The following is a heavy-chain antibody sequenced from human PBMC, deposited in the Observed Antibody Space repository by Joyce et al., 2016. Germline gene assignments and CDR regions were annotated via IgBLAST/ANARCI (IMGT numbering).Heavy chain of an antibody. D-gene: IGHD2-2*01. J-gene: IGHJ4*02. V-gene: IGHV3-23*01. CDR2: MSGSGDST. CDR3: VKEEDIVVVPAASSY. CDR1: GFTLSSYA. Sequence: EVQLLESGGGLVQPGGSLRLSCAASGFTLSSYAMTWVRQAPGKGLEWVSGMSGSGDSTYYADSVKGRFTISRDNSKNTLYLQMNSLRAEDTAVYYCVKEEDIVVVPAASSYWGQGTLVTVSS.